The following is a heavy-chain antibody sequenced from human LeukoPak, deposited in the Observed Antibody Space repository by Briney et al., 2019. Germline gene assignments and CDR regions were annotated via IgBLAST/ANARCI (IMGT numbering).Heavy chain of an antibody. CDR1: GFTFTSYA. CDR2: ISSANHM. CDR3: TREDCSNVRCYGASDA. D-gene: IGHD2-2*01. Sequence: GGSMRLSCVASGFTFTSYAMSWVRQAPGKGLEYVSSISSANHMYYADSVKGRFTISRDNAKNSLFLQMNNLRGGDTAVYYCTREDCSNVRCYGASDAWGQGTLVTVSS. J-gene: IGHJ5*02. V-gene: IGHV3-69-1*01.